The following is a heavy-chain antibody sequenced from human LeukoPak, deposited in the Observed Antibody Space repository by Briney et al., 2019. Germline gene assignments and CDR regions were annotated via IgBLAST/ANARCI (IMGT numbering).Heavy chain of an antibody. J-gene: IGHJ6*03. V-gene: IGHV3-21*01. CDR3: ARALGDTAMAYYMDV. CDR2: ISSSSYI. CDR1: RFTFRSYI. D-gene: IGHD5-18*01. Sequence: PGWSLPLSRPACRFTFRSYIMNEVGPAPGKGLEWVSSISSSSYIYYADSVKGRFTISRDNAKNSLYLQMNSLRAEDAAVYYCARALGDTAMAYYMDVWGKGTTVSVSS.